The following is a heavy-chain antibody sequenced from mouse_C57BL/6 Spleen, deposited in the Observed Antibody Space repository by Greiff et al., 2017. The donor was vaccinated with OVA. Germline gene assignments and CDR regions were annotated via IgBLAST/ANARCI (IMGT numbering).Heavy chain of an antibody. CDR3: ARCGITTVVASLPYYFDY. CDR2: IDPSDSYT. CDR1: GYTFTSYW. Sequence: QVQLKQPGAELVMPGASVKLSCKASGYTFTSYWMHWVKQRPGQGLEWIGEIDPSDSYTNYNQKFKGKSTLTVDKSSSTAYMQISSLTSEDSAVYYCARCGITTVVASLPYYFDYWGQGTTLTVSS. J-gene: IGHJ2*01. D-gene: IGHD1-1*01. V-gene: IGHV1-69*01.